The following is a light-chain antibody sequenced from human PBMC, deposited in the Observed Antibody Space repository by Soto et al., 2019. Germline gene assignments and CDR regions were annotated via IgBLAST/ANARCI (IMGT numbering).Light chain of an antibody. CDR1: QSINSR. Sequence: DIQMTQSPSTLSAFVGDRVTISCRASQSINSRLAWYQQKPGKAPNLLIYDASTLQSGVPSSFSGSGSGTQFTLTISSLQPDDFATYYCQQYNSYPWTFGQGTKVDIK. CDR3: QQYNSYPWT. CDR2: DAS. V-gene: IGKV1-5*01. J-gene: IGKJ1*01.